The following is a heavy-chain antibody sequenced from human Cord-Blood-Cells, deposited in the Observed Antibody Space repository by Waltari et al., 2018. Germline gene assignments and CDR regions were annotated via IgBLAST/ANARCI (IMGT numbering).Heavy chain of an antibody. D-gene: IGHD6-13*01. CDR2: VDPEDGET. V-gene: IGHV1-69-2*01. Sequence: EVQLVQSGAEVKKPGATVKISGKVSGYTFPDHYMPWLHQAPGKGLEWMGLVDPEDGETIYAEKFQGRVTITADTSTDTAYMELSSLRSEDTAVYYCATGRHSSSWYIDYWGQGTLVTVSS. CDR1: GYTFPDHY. CDR3: ATGRHSSSWYIDY. J-gene: IGHJ4*01.